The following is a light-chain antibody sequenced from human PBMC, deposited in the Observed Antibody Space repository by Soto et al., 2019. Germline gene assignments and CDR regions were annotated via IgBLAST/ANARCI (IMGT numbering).Light chain of an antibody. CDR1: QSLVHSDGNTY. CDR2: KLS. J-gene: IGKJ2*01. V-gene: IGKV2-24*01. CDR3: IQDSHFSPS. Sequence: DIVMTQTPLSSPVTLGQPASISCRSSQSLVHSDGNTYLSWLQQRPGQPPRLILYKLSSRFSGVPDRFSGSGAGSDFTLKISRVEAEDVGVYYYIQDSHFSPSFGQGTKLEIK.